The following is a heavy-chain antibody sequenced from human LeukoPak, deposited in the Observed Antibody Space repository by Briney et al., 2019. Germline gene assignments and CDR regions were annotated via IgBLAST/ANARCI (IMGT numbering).Heavy chain of an antibody. J-gene: IGHJ4*02. D-gene: IGHD6-13*01. CDR1: GFTFSDYA. CDR3: AKRTSGSSWYSSDS. CDR2: FSRVPGTT. V-gene: IGHV3-23*01. Sequence: GRSLRLSCAASGFTFSDYAINWVRQAPGKGVEWRSYFSRVPGTTYYADSVKGRFTISRDNSKNTLYLQMNSLRADDTAVYYCAKRTSGSSWYSSDSWGQGTLVTVSS.